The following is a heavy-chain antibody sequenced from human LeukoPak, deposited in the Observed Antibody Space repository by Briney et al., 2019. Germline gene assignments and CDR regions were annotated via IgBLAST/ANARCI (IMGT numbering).Heavy chain of an antibody. Sequence: GASVKVSCTASGYTFTSYYMHWVRQAPGQGLEWMGIINPSGGSTSYAQKFQGRVTMTRDTSTSTVYMELSSLRSEDTAVYYCAREHDYGDYVGFDYYYGMDVWGQGTTVTVSS. V-gene: IGHV1-46*01. D-gene: IGHD4-17*01. J-gene: IGHJ6*02. CDR3: AREHDYGDYVGFDYYYGMDV. CDR1: GYTFTSYY. CDR2: INPSGGST.